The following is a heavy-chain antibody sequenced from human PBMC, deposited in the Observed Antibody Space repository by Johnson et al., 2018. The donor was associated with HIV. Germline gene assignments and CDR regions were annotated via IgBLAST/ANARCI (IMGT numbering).Heavy chain of an antibody. CDR3: AKWTRDGYNYVHAFDI. J-gene: IGHJ3*02. Sequence: QVQLVESGGGVVQPGRSLRLSCAASGFTFSSYAMHWVRQAPGKGLEWVAVITYDGSNKYYADSVKGRFTISRDNSKNTLYLQMNSLRAEDTAVCYCAKWTRDGYNYVHAFDIWGQGTMVTVSS. V-gene: IGHV3-30-3*02. CDR2: ITYDGSNK. CDR1: GFTFSSYA. D-gene: IGHD5-24*01.